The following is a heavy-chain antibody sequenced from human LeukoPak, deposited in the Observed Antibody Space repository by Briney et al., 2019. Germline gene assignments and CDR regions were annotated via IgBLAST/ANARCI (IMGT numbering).Heavy chain of an antibody. CDR1: GFTFSSPG. Sequence: PGGSLRLSCAASGFTFSSPGMHWVRQAPGKGLEWVAVIWYDGSKKYHADSVKGRFTISRDNSKNTLYLQMNSLRAEDTAVYYCARDLLGYSYDAYYFDFWGQGTLVTVSS. CDR2: IWYDGSKK. J-gene: IGHJ4*02. D-gene: IGHD5-18*01. V-gene: IGHV3-33*01. CDR3: ARDLLGYSYDAYYFDF.